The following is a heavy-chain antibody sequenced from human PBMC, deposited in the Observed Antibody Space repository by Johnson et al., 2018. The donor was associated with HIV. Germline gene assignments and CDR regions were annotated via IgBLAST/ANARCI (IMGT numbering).Heavy chain of an antibody. CDR2: ISYDGSDK. V-gene: IGHV3-30*04. D-gene: IGHD4-17*01. CDR3: TTDLRVTTSLRAFDI. Sequence: VQLVESGGGVVQPGRSLRLSCAASGFAFSSYAMHWVRQAPGKGLEWVAFISYDGSDKDYADSVKGRFTISRDNSKNTLYLQMNSLKTEDTAVYYCTTDLRVTTSLRAFDIWGQGTMVTVSS. CDR1: GFAFSSYA. J-gene: IGHJ3*02.